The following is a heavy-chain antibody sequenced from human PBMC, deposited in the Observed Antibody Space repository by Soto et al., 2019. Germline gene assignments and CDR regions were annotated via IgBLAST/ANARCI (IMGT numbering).Heavy chain of an antibody. D-gene: IGHD6-13*01. CDR1: GYTFTSYA. J-gene: IGHJ5*02. Sequence: ASVQVSCKASGYTFTSYAMHWVRQAPGQRLEWMGWINAGNGNTKYSQKFQGRVTITRDTSASTAYMELSSLRSEDTAVYYCAXEREAIAAAGTPSWFDPWGPGTLVTVSS. V-gene: IGHV1-3*01. CDR3: AXEREAIAAAGTPSWFDP. CDR2: INAGNGNT.